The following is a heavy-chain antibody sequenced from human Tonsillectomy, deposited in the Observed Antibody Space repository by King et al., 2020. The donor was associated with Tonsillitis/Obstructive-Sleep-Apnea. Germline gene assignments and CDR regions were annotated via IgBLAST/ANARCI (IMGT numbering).Heavy chain of an antibody. Sequence: VQLVESGGGLVKPGGSLKLSCVASGFNFSDYFMSWIRQAPGKGLEWISYMSSSGSATYYADSVKGRFTISRDNAKNSLHLQVNSLRVDDSAVYYFARERRGNYFTFDVWGQGTLIAVSS. CDR3: ARERRGNYFTFDV. V-gene: IGHV3-11*01. J-gene: IGHJ3*01. CDR1: GFNFSDYF. CDR2: MSSSGSAT. D-gene: IGHD2/OR15-2a*01.